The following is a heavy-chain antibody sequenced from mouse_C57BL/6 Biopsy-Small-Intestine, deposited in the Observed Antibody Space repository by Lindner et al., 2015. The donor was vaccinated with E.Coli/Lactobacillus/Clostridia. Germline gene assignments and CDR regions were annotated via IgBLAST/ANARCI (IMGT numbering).Heavy chain of an antibody. CDR2: IYPGDGDT. CDR1: GYAFSSSW. CDR3: ARRPYSYYSYDADWYFDV. V-gene: IGHV1-82*01. J-gene: IGHJ1*01. D-gene: IGHD2-12*01. Sequence: VQLQESGPELVKPGASVKISCKASGYAFSSSWMNWVKQRPGKGLEWIGRIYPGDGDTNYNGKFKGKATLTADKSSSTAYMQLSSLTSEDSAVYFCARRPYSYYSYDADWYFDVWGAGTTVTVSS.